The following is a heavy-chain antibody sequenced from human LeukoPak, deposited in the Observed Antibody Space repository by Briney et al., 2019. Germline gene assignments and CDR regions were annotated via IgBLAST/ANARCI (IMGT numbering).Heavy chain of an antibody. Sequence: PGGSLRLSCAASGFAFSSYSMNWVRQAPGKGLEWVSSISSSSSYIYYADSVEGRFTISRDNAKNSLYLQMNSLRAEDTAVYYCASDGSILTGYSDFDYWGQGTLVTVSS. J-gene: IGHJ4*02. V-gene: IGHV3-21*01. CDR2: ISSSSSYI. CDR1: GFAFSSYS. CDR3: ASDGSILTGYSDFDY. D-gene: IGHD3-9*01.